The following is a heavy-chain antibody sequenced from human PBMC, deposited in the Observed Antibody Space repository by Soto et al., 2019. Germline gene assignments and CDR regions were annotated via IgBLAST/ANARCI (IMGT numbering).Heavy chain of an antibody. J-gene: IGHJ5*02. V-gene: IGHV4-59*01. CDR2: IDYIGNT. CDR1: DGSIGSDY. D-gene: IGHD4-4*01. Sequence: SETLSLTCTVSDGSIGSDYWSWIRQPPGKGLEWLGNIDYIGNTNYNPSLKSRVTMSIDTSQNRFFLKLASVTTADTAVYYCARMCDNYVNGNWFDPWGQGTLGAVSS. CDR3: ARMCDNYVNGNWFDP.